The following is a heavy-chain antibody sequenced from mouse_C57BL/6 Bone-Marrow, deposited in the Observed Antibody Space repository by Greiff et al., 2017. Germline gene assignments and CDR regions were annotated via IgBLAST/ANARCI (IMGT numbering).Heavy chain of an antibody. D-gene: IGHD2-5*01. CDR2: INPKYGTT. CDR1: GYSFTDYN. J-gene: IGHJ3*01. CDR3: ARRAVRYSNWFAY. V-gene: IGHV1-39*01. Sequence: VQLQQSGPELVQPGASVKISCKASGYSFTDYNMNWVKQSNGKSLEWIGVINPKYGTTSYNQKLKGKATLTVYQSTSTAYMQLNSLTSEDSAFYYCARRAVRYSNWFAYWGQGTLVTVSA.